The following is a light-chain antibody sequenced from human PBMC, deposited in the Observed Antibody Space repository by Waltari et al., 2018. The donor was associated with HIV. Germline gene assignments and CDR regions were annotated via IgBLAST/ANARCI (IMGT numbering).Light chain of an antibody. J-gene: IGLJ2*01. V-gene: IGLV2-14*01. CDR3: SSYTNSDILL. Sequence: QSALTQPASVSGSPGQSITISCTGANTDIGLYNLVSWYRQHPDKAPPPVIYGVNTRPSGVSDRFSGSKSGNTASLTISSLQAEDEADYYCSSYTNSDILLFGGGTKLTVL. CDR2: GVN. CDR1: NTDIGLYNL.